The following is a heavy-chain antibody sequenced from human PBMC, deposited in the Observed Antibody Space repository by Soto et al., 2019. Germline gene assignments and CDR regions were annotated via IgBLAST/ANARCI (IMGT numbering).Heavy chain of an antibody. CDR3: ARGSLRGGNWYFDL. D-gene: IGHD3-16*01. V-gene: IGHV6-1*01. Sequence: QEQLQQSGPGLVKPSQTLSLTCAISGDGVSKNSATWNWIRQSPARGLEWLGRTYYRSKWYNDYAVSVKSRVTINPDTSKNQSSLHLNSVTPEDTAVYYCARGSLRGGNWYFDLWGRGTLVTVSS. CDR1: GDGVSKNSAT. J-gene: IGHJ2*01. CDR2: TYYRSKWYN.